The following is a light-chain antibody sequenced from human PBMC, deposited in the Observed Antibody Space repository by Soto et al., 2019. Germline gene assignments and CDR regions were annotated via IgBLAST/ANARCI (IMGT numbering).Light chain of an antibody. CDR3: LQYGSSPYT. Sequence: EIGLTQSPGTLSLSPGERATLSCRASQSVNSSYLAWYQQKPGQAPRPLIYGASSRATGIPDRFSGSGSGTDFTLTIRRLEPEDFAVYYCLQYGSSPYTFGQGTKLEIK. J-gene: IGKJ2*01. CDR2: GAS. CDR1: QSVNSSY. V-gene: IGKV3-20*01.